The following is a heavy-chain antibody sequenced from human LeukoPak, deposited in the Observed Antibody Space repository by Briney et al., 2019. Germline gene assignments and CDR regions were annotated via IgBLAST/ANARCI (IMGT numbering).Heavy chain of an antibody. CDR3: ARDYSGRYTH. CDR2: IHPNSGDT. V-gene: IGHV1-2*06. D-gene: IGHD3-10*01. CDR1: GYTFTDYY. Sequence: ASVKVSCKASGYTFTDYYIHWVRQAPGQGLEWMGLIHPNSGDTYYAQKFRGRVTMTRDTSITTAYMELDRLTSDDTAVYYCARDYSGRYTHWAQGTLVAISS. J-gene: IGHJ4*02.